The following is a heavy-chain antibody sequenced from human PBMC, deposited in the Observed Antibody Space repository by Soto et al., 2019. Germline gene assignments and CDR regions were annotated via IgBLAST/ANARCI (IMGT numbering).Heavy chain of an antibody. CDR2: ISYDGSNK. CDR3: AKLPDYYGSGSYPNYYYYYYMDV. CDR1: GFTFSSYG. Sequence: PGGSLRLSCAASGFTFSSYGMHWVRQAPGKGLEWVAVISYDGSNKYYADSVKGRFTISRDNSKNTLYLQMNSLRAEDTAVYYCAKLPDYYGSGSYPNYYYYYYMDVWGKGTTVTVSS. J-gene: IGHJ6*03. D-gene: IGHD3-10*01. V-gene: IGHV3-30*18.